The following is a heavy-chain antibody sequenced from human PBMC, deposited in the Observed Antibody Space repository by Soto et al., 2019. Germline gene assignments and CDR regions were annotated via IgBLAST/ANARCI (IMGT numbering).Heavy chain of an antibody. D-gene: IGHD2-8*02. CDR2: IGNDPSYL. CDR3: AKSGLLVRNWFDP. V-gene: IGHV3-21*04. J-gene: IGHJ5*02. CDR1: GFSFSRHS. Sequence: PVGSLRLSCEASGFSFSRHSMNWVRQAPGKGLEWVSSIGNDPSYLYYAGSVKGRFTISRDNAKNTLYLQMNSLRAEDTAVYYCAKSGLLVRNWFDPWGQGTLVTVSS.